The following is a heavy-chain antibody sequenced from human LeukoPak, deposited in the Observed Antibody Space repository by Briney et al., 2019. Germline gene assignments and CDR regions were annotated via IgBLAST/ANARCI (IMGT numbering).Heavy chain of an antibody. CDR3: ARSRISMIVVVTERMGGYRRAFDI. CDR1: GYTFTGYY. Sequence: ASVKVSCKASGYTFTGYYMHWVRQAPGQGLEWMGWINPNSGGTNYAQKFQGRVTMTRDMSTSTVYMELSSLRSEDTAVYYCARSRISMIVVVTERMGGYRRAFDIWGQGTMVTVSS. J-gene: IGHJ3*02. CDR2: INPNSGGT. V-gene: IGHV1-2*02. D-gene: IGHD3-22*01.